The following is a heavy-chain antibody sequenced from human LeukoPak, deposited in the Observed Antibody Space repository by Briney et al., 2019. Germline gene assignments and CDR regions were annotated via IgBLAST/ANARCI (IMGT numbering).Heavy chain of an antibody. CDR1: GGSISSGDYY. CDR2: IYTSGST. J-gene: IGHJ5*02. V-gene: IGHV4-61*02. CDR3: ARTRGPTITVVRGVKVVNHWFDP. D-gene: IGHD3-10*01. Sequence: SETLSLTCTVSGGSISSGDYYWSWIRQPAGKGLEWIGRIYTSGSTNYNPSLKSRVTMSVDTSKNQFSLKLSSVTAADTAVYYCARTRGPTITVVRGVKVVNHWFDPWGQGTLVTVSS.